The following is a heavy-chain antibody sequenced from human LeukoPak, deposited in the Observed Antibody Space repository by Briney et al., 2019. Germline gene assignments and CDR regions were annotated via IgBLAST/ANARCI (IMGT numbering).Heavy chain of an antibody. CDR2: IKQDGSEK. CDR3: ARERPIQLWASVYYYYYYMDV. D-gene: IGHD5-18*01. CDR1: GFTFSSYW. Sequence: PGGSLRLSCAASGFTFSSYWMSWVRQAPGKGLEWVANIKQDGSEKYYVDSVKGRFTISRDNAKNSLYLQMNSLRAEDTAVYYCARERPIQLWASVYYYYYYMDVWGKGTTVTISS. J-gene: IGHJ6*03. V-gene: IGHV3-7*01.